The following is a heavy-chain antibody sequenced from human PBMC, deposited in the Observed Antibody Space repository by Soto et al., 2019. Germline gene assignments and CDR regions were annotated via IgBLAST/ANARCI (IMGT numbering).Heavy chain of an antibody. Sequence: QVQLVQSGAEVKKPGASVKISCKASGYTFTSYYMHCVRQAPGQGLEWMGIINPNGGSTNYAQKLQGRVAMTRDTSTSTVYMELNSLRSEDTAVYYCARPPYPGCINAVCYPLDYWGQGTLVTVSS. CDR2: INPNGGST. V-gene: IGHV1-46*01. CDR3: ARPPYPGCINAVCYPLDY. D-gene: IGHD2-8*01. J-gene: IGHJ4*02. CDR1: GYTFTSYY.